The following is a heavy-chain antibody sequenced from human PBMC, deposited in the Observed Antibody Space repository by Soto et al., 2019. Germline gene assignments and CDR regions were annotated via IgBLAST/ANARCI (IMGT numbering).Heavy chain of an antibody. D-gene: IGHD6-13*01. Sequence: SVKVSCKASGFTFTSSAVQWVRQARGQRLGWIGWIVVGSGNTNYAQKFQERVTITRDMSTSTAYMELSSLRSEDTAVYYCAAEGNQLRSFDYWGQGTLVTVSS. V-gene: IGHV1-58*01. CDR2: IVVGSGNT. J-gene: IGHJ4*02. CDR1: GFTFTSSA. CDR3: AAEGNQLRSFDY.